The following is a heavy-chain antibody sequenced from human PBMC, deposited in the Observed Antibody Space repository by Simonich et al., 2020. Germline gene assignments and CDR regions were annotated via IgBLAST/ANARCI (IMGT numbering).Heavy chain of an antibody. J-gene: IGHJ4*02. CDR3: ARLPDY. CDR2: IYYSGRT. Sequence: QVQLQESGPGLLKPSETLSLPCTVSGGSISSYSWSFIRQPPGKGLEWIGYIYYSGRTNYNPSLKSRVTISVDTSKNQFSLKLSSVTAADTAVYYCARLPDYWGQGTLVTVSS. CDR1: GGSISSYS. V-gene: IGHV4-59*08.